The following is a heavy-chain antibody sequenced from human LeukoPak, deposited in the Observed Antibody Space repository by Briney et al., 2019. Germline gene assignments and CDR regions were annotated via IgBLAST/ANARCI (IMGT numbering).Heavy chain of an antibody. J-gene: IGHJ4*02. CDR2: VNLQGGT. CDR3: AREGGSYRPLDY. V-gene: IGHV4-4*02. Sequence: SETLSLTCDVSGGSITQTNYWTSVRQPPGKGLEWIGEVNLQGGTNYNPSLLGGVAISVDTSANHVSLQMTSVTAADTAVYYCAREGGSYRPLDYSGQGALVTVSS. CDR1: GGSITQTNY. D-gene: IGHD3-16*02.